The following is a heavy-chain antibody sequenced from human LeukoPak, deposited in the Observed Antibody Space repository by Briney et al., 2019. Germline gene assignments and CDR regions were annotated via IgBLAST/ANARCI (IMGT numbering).Heavy chain of an antibody. CDR1: DGSFSNYY. D-gene: IGHD1-7*01. V-gene: IGHV4-34*01. CDR2: INDSGRT. Sequence: SATLSLTCAVYDGSFSNYYWSWIRQPPGKGLEWIGEINDSGRTNYNPSLMSRVTVSVDTSKKQFSLRLTSVTATDTAVYYCARRWNYGRNYYIDVWGKGATVSVSS. J-gene: IGHJ6*03. CDR3: ARRWNYGRNYYIDV.